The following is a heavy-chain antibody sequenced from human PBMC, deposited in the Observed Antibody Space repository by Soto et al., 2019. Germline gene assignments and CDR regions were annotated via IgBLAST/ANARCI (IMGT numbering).Heavy chain of an antibody. V-gene: IGHV3-23*01. CDR3: AKGRSYYYYYGVDV. J-gene: IGHJ6*02. CDR2: IIDSGAST. Sequence: GGSLRLSCAASGFTFSSCAMGWVRQAPGKGLEWVSDIIDSGASTYYADSVQGRFTISRDNSKSTLYLQMNSLRAEDTALYYCAKGRSYYYYYGVDVWGQGTTVTVSS. CDR1: GFTFSSCA.